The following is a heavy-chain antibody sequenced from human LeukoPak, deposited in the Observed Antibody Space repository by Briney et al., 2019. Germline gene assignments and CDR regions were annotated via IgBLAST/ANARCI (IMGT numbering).Heavy chain of an antibody. V-gene: IGHV3-30*18. CDR2: ISYDGSNK. D-gene: IGHD1-26*01. CDR3: AKDLDGGSYFRSGDAFDI. Sequence: GGSLRLSCAASGFTFSSYGMHWVRQAPGKGLEWVAVISYDGSNKYYADSVKGRFTISRDNSKNTLYLQMNSLRAEDTAVYYCAKDLDGGSYFRSGDAFDIWGQGTMVTVSS. CDR1: GFTFSSYG. J-gene: IGHJ3*02.